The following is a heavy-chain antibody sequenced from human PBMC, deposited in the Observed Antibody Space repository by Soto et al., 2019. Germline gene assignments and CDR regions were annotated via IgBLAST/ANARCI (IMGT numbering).Heavy chain of an antibody. D-gene: IGHD6-13*01. J-gene: IGHJ6*02. CDR1: GGTLTYNA. CDR2: LITVFGTA. V-gene: IGHV1-69*01. CDR3: ATNGTYSSSQFGMDV. Sequence: QVQLVQSGADVKKPGSSVKVSCKASGGTLTYNAFSWVRQAPGQGLVWMGGLITVFGTANHAQKFQGRVTFTADESTNTAYMELSSLRSEDTAFYSCATNGTYSSSQFGMDVWGQGTTVTVSS.